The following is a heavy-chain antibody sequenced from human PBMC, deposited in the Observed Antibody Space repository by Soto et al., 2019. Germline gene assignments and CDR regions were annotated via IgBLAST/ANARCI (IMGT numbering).Heavy chain of an antibody. V-gene: IGHV3-30-3*01. CDR2: ISYDGSNK. CDR1: GFTFSSYA. J-gene: IGHJ6*02. CDR3: VKVYLMTTVTTSYYYYGMDV. D-gene: IGHD4-17*01. Sequence: GGSLRLSCAASGFTFSSYAMHWVRQAPGKGLEWVAVISYDGSNKYYADSVKGRFTISRDNSKNTLYLQMNSLRAEDTAVYYCVKVYLMTTVTTSYYYYGMDVWGQGTTVTVSS.